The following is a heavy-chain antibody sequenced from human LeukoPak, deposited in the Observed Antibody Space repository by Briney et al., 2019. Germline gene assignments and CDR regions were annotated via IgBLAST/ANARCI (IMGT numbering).Heavy chain of an antibody. CDR2: INHSGST. CDR1: GGSLSGYY. Sequence: SETLSLTCAVYGGSLSGYYWSWIRQPPGKGLEWIGEINHSGSTNYNPSLKNRVTISVDTSKNQFSLKLSSVTAADTAVYYCARVDYYDSSGPFDYWGQGTLVTVSS. D-gene: IGHD3-22*01. V-gene: IGHV4-34*01. J-gene: IGHJ4*02. CDR3: ARVDYYDSSGPFDY.